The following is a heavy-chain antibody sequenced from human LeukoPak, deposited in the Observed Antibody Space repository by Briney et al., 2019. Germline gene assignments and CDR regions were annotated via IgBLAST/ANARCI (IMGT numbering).Heavy chain of an antibody. Sequence: SETLSLTCAVYGGSFSGYYWSWIRQPPGKGLEWIGEINHSGSTNYNPSLKSRVTISVDTSKNQFSLKLSSVTAADTAVYYCTRDRGQWLVDYWGQGTLVTVSP. J-gene: IGHJ4*02. V-gene: IGHV4-34*01. CDR2: INHSGST. CDR1: GGSFSGYY. D-gene: IGHD6-19*01. CDR3: TRDRGQWLVDY.